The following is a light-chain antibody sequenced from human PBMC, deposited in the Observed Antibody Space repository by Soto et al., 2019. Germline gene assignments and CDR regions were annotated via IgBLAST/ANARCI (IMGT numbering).Light chain of an antibody. Sequence: QSALTQSPSASGSPGQSVTISCTGTKNDIGVYDFVSWYQHHPGKAPRLIIYEVVQRPSGVPDRFSGSKSGNTASLTVAGLPDEDEADDLCGSYVIGGNYVFGAGTKVTV. CDR1: KNDIGVYDF. V-gene: IGLV2-8*01. J-gene: IGLJ1*01. CDR3: GSYVIGGNYV. CDR2: EVV.